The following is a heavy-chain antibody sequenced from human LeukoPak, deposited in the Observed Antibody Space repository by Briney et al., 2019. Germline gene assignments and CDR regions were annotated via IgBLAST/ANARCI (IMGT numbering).Heavy chain of an antibody. V-gene: IGHV3-33*06. Sequence: GGSLRLSCAASGFTFSSYGMHWVRQAPGKGLEWVAVIWYDGSNKYYADSVKGRFTISRDNSKNTLYLQMNSLRAEDTAMYYCAKGQDGSGSLGAFDIWGQGTMVTVSS. CDR3: AKGQDGSGSLGAFDI. CDR1: GFTFSSYG. D-gene: IGHD3-10*01. J-gene: IGHJ3*02. CDR2: IWYDGSNK.